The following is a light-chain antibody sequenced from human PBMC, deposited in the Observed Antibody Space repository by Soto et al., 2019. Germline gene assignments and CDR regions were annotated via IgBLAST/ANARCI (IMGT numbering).Light chain of an antibody. J-gene: IGLJ1*01. Sequence: QSALTQPPSVSAAPGQRVTISCSGSKSNIKNHYVSWFRHLPGTAPKLLIYDNNERPSGIPDRFSGSKSGTSATLGITGLQPGDEADYYCGAWDSSLSAYVFGAGTKVTVL. CDR3: GAWDSSLSAYV. CDR2: DNN. CDR1: KSNIKNHY. V-gene: IGLV1-51*01.